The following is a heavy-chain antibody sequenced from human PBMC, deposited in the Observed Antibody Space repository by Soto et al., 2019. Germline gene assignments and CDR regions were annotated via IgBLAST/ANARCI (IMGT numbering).Heavy chain of an antibody. Sequence: ASVKVSCKVSGYTLTELSMHWVRQAPGKGLEWMGGFDPEDGETIYAQKFQGRVTMTEDTSTDTAYMELSSLRSDDTAVYYCARGPALTMRVAANYGMDVWGQGTTVTVSS. CDR1: GYTLTELS. CDR3: ARGPALTMRVAANYGMDV. CDR2: FDPEDGET. V-gene: IGHV1-24*01. J-gene: IGHJ6*02. D-gene: IGHD3-22*01.